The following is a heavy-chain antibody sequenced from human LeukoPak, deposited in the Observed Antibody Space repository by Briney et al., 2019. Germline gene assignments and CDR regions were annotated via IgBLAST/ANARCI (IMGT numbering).Heavy chain of an antibody. J-gene: IGHJ4*02. D-gene: IGHD3-3*01. CDR1: GFTFSSYG. V-gene: IGHV3-30*02. CDR3: AKGYDFWSGYYVDFDY. Sequence: PGGSLRLSCAASGFTFSSYGMHWVRQAPGKGLEWVAFIRYDGSNKYYADSVKGRFTISRDNSKNTLYLQMNSLRAEDTAVYYCAKGYDFWSGYYVDFDYWGQGTLDTVSS. CDR2: IRYDGSNK.